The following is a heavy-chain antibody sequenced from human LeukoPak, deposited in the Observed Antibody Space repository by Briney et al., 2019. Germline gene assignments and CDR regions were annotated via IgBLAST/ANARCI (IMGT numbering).Heavy chain of an antibody. CDR2: INHSGST. CDR1: GGSFSGYY. J-gene: IGHJ4*02. V-gene: IGHV4-34*01. CDR3: ASGYSYGYEKY. Sequence: SETLSLTCAVYGGSFSGYYWSWIRQPPGKGLEWIGEINHSGSTNYNPSLKSRVTISVDTSKNQFSLKLSSVTAADTAVYYCASGYSYGYEKYWGQGTLVTVSS. D-gene: IGHD5-18*01.